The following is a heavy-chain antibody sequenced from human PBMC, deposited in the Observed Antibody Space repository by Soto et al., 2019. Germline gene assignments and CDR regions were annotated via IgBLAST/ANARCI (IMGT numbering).Heavy chain of an antibody. Sequence: EVQLVESGGGLVQPGGSLRLSCAASGFTFSSYAMHWVRQAPGKGLEYVSAISSNGGSTYYANSVKGSFTISRDNSKNTPDLQMGSLRAEATAVYYCARDAGYSSSWYWFDPWGQGTLDTVSS. D-gene: IGHD6-13*01. CDR1: GFTFSSYA. V-gene: IGHV3-64*01. J-gene: IGHJ5*02. CDR2: ISSNGGST. CDR3: ARDAGYSSSWYWFDP.